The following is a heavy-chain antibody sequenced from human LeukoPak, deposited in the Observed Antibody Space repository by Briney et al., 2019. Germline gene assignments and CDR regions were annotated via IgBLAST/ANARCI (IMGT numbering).Heavy chain of an antibody. Sequence: GGSLRLSCAASGFTFSNYWMSWVRQAPGKGLEWVASIDQYGRAKYYVDSVRGRFTFSRDNTKNSLHLQMSSLRAEDTAVYYCARADSYGSILDYWGQGSRVTVSS. CDR2: IDQYGRAK. CDR3: ARADSYGSILDY. D-gene: IGHD5-18*01. J-gene: IGHJ4*02. CDR1: GFTFSNYW. V-gene: IGHV3-7*04.